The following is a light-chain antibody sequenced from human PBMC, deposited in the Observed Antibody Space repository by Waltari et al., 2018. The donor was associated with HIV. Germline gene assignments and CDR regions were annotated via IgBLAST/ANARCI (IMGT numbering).Light chain of an antibody. CDR1: TSDIGSYNR. J-gene: IGLJ3*02. Sequence: QSALTQPPSVSGSLGHSVTLSSTGTTSDIGSYNRVSWYQQPPGTAPKLILYEVNHRPSGVPVRFSGSKSGNTASLTISGLQAEDETDYFCSSYTTSSTWVFGGGTRLTVL. V-gene: IGLV2-18*02. CDR2: EVN. CDR3: SSYTTSSTWV.